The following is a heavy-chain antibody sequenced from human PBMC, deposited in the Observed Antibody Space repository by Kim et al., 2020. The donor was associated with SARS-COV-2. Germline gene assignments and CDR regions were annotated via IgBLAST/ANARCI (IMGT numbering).Heavy chain of an antibody. D-gene: IGHD3-3*01. CDR2: INPNSGGT. V-gene: IGHV1-2*02. CDR3: AREAPKVYYDFWSGYYQGDDY. CDR1: GYTFTGYY. J-gene: IGHJ4*02. Sequence: ASVKVSCKASGYTFTGYYMHWVRQAPGQGIEWMGWINPNSGGTNYAQKFQGRVTMTRDTSISTAYMELSRLRSDDTAVYYCAREAPKVYYDFWSGYYQGDDYWGQGTLVTVSS.